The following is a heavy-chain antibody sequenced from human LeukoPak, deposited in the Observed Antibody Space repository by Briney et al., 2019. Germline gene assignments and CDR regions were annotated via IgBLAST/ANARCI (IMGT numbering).Heavy chain of an antibody. J-gene: IGHJ4*02. D-gene: IGHD3-10*01. Sequence: PSETLSLTCAVYGGSFSGYYWSWIRQPPGKGLEWIGEINHSGSTNYNPSLKSRVTMSVDTSKNQFSLKLTSVTAADTAVYYCARDFLGRGVLFDYWGQGALVTVSS. V-gene: IGHV4-34*01. CDR3: ARDFLGRGVLFDY. CDR1: GGSFSGYY. CDR2: INHSGST.